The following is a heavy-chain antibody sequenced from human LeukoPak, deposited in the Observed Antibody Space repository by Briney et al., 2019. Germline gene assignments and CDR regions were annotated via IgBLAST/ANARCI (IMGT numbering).Heavy chain of an antibody. CDR2: IYYTGST. CDR1: GGSISSYY. V-gene: IGHV4-59*08. J-gene: IGHJ4*02. Sequence: PSETLSLTRTVSGGSISSYYWSWIRQPPGKGLEWIGYIYYTGSTNYNPSLKSRVTISVDTSKNQFSLKLSSVTAADTAVYYCARRVAVAGPLDYWGQGTLVPVSS. D-gene: IGHD6-19*01. CDR3: ARRVAVAGPLDY.